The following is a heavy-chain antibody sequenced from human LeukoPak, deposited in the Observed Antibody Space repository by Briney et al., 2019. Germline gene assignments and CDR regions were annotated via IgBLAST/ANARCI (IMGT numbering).Heavy chain of an antibody. J-gene: IGHJ5*02. V-gene: IGHV1-18*01. CDR1: GYTFTSHG. Sequence: ASVKVSCKASGYTFTSHGLSWARQAPGQGLEWMGWISIYSGNTNYAQKLQGRVTMTTDTSTSTAYMELRSLRSDDTAVYYCARDASSSSGWFDPWGQGTLVTVSS. CDR3: ARDASSSSGWFDP. CDR2: ISIYSGNT. D-gene: IGHD6-6*01.